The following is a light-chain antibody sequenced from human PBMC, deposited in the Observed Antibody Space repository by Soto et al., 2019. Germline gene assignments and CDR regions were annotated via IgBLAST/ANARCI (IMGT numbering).Light chain of an antibody. CDR2: SNN. CDR1: SSNIGSNT. CDR3: AAWDDSLNGRGV. Sequence: QSVLTQPPSASGTPGQRVTISCSGSSSNIGSNTVNWYQQLPGTAPKLLIYSNNQRPSGGPDRFSGSKSGTSASLAISGLQSEDEADYYCAAWDDSLNGRGVFGGGTKLTVL. V-gene: IGLV1-44*01. J-gene: IGLJ2*01.